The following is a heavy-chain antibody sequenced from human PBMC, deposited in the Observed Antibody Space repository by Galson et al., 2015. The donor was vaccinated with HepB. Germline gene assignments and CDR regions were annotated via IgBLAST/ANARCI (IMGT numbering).Heavy chain of an antibody. CDR3: ARVEGGDGYDPDY. Sequence: SVKVSCKASGYTFSNYGINWVRQAPGQGLEWMGWISAYNGNTKFEQKFRGRVTMTTDTSTSTAYMEMRSLRSDDTAVYYCARVEGGDGYDPDYWGQGTLVTVSS. D-gene: IGHD5-24*01. CDR2: ISAYNGNT. J-gene: IGHJ4*02. V-gene: IGHV1-18*01. CDR1: GYTFSNYG.